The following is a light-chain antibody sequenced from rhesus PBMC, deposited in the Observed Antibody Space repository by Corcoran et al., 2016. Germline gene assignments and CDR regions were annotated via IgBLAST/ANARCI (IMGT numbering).Light chain of an antibody. CDR2: DAS. V-gene: IGKV3-35*01. CDR1: QSVSSS. CDR3: QQYRTWPWT. J-gene: IGKJ1*01. Sequence: EIVLTQSPATLSLSPGERATLSCRASQSVSSSLAWYQQKPGQAPRLLSDDASSRATGIPDRFSGSGSGTVFTLTIWSLKSEDVGVYYCQQYRTWPWTFGQGTKVEIK.